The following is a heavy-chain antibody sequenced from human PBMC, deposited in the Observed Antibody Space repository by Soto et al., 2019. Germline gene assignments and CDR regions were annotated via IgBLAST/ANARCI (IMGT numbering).Heavy chain of an antibody. V-gene: IGHV1-46*01. D-gene: IGHD1-26*01. CDR3: ARDSHIVGATSNFDY. J-gene: IGHJ4*02. CDR1: GYTFTSYY. Sequence: ASVKVSCKASGYTFTSYYMHWVRQAPGQGLEWMGIINPSGGSTSYAQKFQGRVTMTRDTSTSTVYMELSSLRSEDTAVYYCARDSHIVGATSNFDYRGQGTLVTVSS. CDR2: INPSGGST.